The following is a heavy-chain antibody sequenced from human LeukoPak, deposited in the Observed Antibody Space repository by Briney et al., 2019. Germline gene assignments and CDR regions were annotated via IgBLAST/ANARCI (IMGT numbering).Heavy chain of an antibody. J-gene: IGHJ2*01. D-gene: IGHD3-9*01. CDR2: IYWDDDK. Sequence: SGPTLVNPTQTLTLTCTFSGFSLSTSGVGVGWIRQPPGKALEWLALIYWDDDKRYSPSLKSRLTITKDTSKNQVVLTMTNMDPVDTATYYCAHLSGYYDILTGLRNWYFDLWGRGTLVTVSS. CDR1: GFSLSTSGVG. V-gene: IGHV2-5*02. CDR3: AHLSGYYDILTGLRNWYFDL.